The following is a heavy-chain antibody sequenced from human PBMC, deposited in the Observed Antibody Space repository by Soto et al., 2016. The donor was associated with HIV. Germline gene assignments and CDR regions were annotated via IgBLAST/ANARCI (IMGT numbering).Heavy chain of an antibody. CDR2: IYHSGST. D-gene: IGHD3-3*01. CDR3: ARRDYDFWSGFYYMDV. V-gene: IGHV4-38-2*01. CDR1: GYSISSGYY. Sequence: QVQLQESGPGLVKPSETLSLTCAVSGYSISSGYYWGWIRQPPGKGLEWIGSIYHSGSTYYNPSLKSRVTISVDTSKNQFSLKLSSVTAADTAVYYCARRDYDFWSGFYYMDVWGKGTTVTVSS. J-gene: IGHJ6*03.